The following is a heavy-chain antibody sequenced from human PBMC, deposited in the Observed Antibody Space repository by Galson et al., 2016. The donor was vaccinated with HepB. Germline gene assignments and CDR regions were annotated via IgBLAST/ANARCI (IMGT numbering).Heavy chain of an antibody. D-gene: IGHD6-13*01. Sequence: SLRLSCAASGFTFSSYAMSWVRQAPGKGLEWVSAISGSGGSTYYADSVKGRFTISRDNSKNTLYLQMNSLRAEDTAVYYCANGGIAAAGTPGGFDYWGQGTLVTVSS. V-gene: IGHV3-23*01. CDR1: GFTFSSYA. CDR3: ANGGIAAAGTPGGFDY. CDR2: ISGSGGST. J-gene: IGHJ4*02.